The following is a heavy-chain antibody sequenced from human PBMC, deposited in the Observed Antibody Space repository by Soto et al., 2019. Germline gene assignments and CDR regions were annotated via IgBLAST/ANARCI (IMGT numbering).Heavy chain of an antibody. CDR2: ISSSSSYI. CDR1: GFTFSSYS. J-gene: IGHJ6*02. V-gene: IGHV3-21*01. D-gene: IGHD3-22*01. CDR3: ARVVMVTGYYYYGMDV. Sequence: LRLSCAASGFTFSSYSMNWVRQAPGKGLEWVSSISSSSSYIYYADSVKGRFTISRDNAKNSLYLQMNSLRAEDTAVYYCARVVMVTGYYYYGMDVWGQGTTVTVSS.